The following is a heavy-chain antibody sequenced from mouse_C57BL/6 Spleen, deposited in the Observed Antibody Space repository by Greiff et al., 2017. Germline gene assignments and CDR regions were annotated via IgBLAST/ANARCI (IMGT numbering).Heavy chain of an antibody. CDR1: GFTFSDYG. J-gene: IGHJ2*01. D-gene: IGHD1-1*01. V-gene: IGHV5-17*01. CDR2: ISSGSSTI. Sequence: EVQLQESGGGLVKPGGSLKLSCAASGFTFSDYGMHWVRQAPEKGLEWVAYISSGSSTIYYADTVKGRFTISRNNAKNTLFLQMTSLRSEDTAMYYCARLYYYGFDYWGQGTTLTVSS. CDR3: ARLYYYGFDY.